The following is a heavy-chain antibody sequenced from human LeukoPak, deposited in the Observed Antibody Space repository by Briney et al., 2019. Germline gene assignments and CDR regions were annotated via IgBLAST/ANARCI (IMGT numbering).Heavy chain of an antibody. Sequence: GGSLRLSCAASGFTFSSYWMSWVRQAPGKGLEWVANIKQDGSDNYYVDSVKGRFTISRDNAKNSLYLQMNSLRAEDTAVYYCARAPTYCTNGVCRRYLDLWGRGTLVTVSS. J-gene: IGHJ2*01. CDR3: ARAPTYCTNGVCRRYLDL. CDR2: IKQDGSDN. CDR1: GFTFSSYW. V-gene: IGHV3-7*01. D-gene: IGHD2-8*01.